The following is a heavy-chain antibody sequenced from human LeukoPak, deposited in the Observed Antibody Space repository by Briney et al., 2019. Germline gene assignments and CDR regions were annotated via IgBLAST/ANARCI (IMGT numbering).Heavy chain of an antibody. J-gene: IGHJ4*02. D-gene: IGHD3-22*01. CDR3: VRDSFDSTGQYYFDY. V-gene: IGHV3-48*04. CDR2: IRGSGGTI. CDR1: GFTFNAHN. Sequence: PGGSLRLSCAASGFTFNAHNMNWVRQAPGEGLEWLSFIRGSGGTIYYAASVKDRFTISRDNAKNSLYLQMNSLRAEDTAVYYCVRDSFDSTGQYYFDYWGLGTLVTVSS.